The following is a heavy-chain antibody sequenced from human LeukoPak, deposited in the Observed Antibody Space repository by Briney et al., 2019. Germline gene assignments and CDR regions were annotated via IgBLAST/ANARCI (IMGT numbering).Heavy chain of an antibody. V-gene: IGHV1-2*06. Sequence: ASVKVSCKASGYTFTGYYMHWVRQAPGQGLEWMGRINPNSGGTNYAQKFQGRVTMTRDTSISTAYMELSRLRSDDTAVYCCAVVGAMGEDFDYWGQGTLVTVSS. CDR3: AVVGAMGEDFDY. D-gene: IGHD1-26*01. J-gene: IGHJ4*02. CDR1: GYTFTGYY. CDR2: INPNSGGT.